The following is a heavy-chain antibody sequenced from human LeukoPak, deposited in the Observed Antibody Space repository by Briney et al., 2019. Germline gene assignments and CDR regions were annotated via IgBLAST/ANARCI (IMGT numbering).Heavy chain of an antibody. CDR2: ISSSSSTI. Sequence: GGSLRLSCAASGFTFSSYGMNWVRQAPGKGLEGVSYISSSSSTIYYADSVKGRFTISRDNSKNTLYLQMNSLRAEDTAVYYCAKDPGYSSSWYFQGSSLEYWGQGTLVTVSS. CDR1: GFTFSSYG. D-gene: IGHD6-13*01. CDR3: AKDPGYSSSWYFQGSSLEY. J-gene: IGHJ4*02. V-gene: IGHV3-48*01.